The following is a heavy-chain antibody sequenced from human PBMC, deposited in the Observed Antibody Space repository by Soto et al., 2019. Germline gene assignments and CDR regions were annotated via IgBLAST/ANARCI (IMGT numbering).Heavy chain of an antibody. CDR3: TRDQARTSWDYYYGMDV. CDR2: INPNSGGT. Sequence: ASVKVSCKASGYTFTGYYMHWVRQAPGQGLEWMGWINPNSGGTNYAQNFQGRVTMTRDTSISTAYMELSRLRSDDTAIYYCTRDQARTSWDYYYGMDVWGLGTMVTVYS. CDR1: GYTFTGYY. D-gene: IGHD2-2*01. J-gene: IGHJ6*02. V-gene: IGHV1-2*02.